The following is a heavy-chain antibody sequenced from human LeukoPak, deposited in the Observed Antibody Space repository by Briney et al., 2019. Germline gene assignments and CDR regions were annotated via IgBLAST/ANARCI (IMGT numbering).Heavy chain of an antibody. V-gene: IGHV4-34*09. D-gene: IGHD2-21*01. Sequence: SETLSLTCAVYGGSFSGYYWSWIRQPPGKGLEWIGEINHSGSTNYNPSLKSRVTISVDTSKNQFSLKLSSVTAADTAVYYCARMLLRWFDPWGQGALVTVSS. CDR2: INHSGST. CDR1: GGSFSGYY. J-gene: IGHJ5*02. CDR3: ARMLLRWFDP.